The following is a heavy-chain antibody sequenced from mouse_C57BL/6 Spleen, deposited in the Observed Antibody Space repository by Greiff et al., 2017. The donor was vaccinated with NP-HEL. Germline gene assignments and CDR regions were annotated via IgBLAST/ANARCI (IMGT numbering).Heavy chain of an antibody. J-gene: IGHJ1*03. Sequence: VQLKESGAELVKPGASVKLSCTASGFNIKDYYMHWVKQRTEQGLEWIGRIDPEDGETKYAPKFQGKATITADTSSNTAYLQLSSLTSEDTAVYYCARKGPITTVDWYFDVWGTGTTVTVSS. V-gene: IGHV14-2*01. CDR1: GFNIKDYY. CDR2: IDPEDGET. D-gene: IGHD1-1*01. CDR3: ARKGPITTVDWYFDV.